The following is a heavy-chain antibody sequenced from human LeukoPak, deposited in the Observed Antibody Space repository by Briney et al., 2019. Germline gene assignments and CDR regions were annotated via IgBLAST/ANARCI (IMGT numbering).Heavy chain of an antibody. CDR2: VYYSGNT. J-gene: IGHJ4*02. D-gene: IGHD6-19*01. CDR1: GDSIDSHY. Sequence: SETLSLTCTVSGDSIDSHYWSWIRQPPGKGLEWIGYVYYSGNTNYNPALKSRVTISVDTSKNQFSLKLRSVTAADTAVYYCARESGNGGYTLWGQGTLVTVSS. CDR3: ARESGNGGYTL. V-gene: IGHV4-59*11.